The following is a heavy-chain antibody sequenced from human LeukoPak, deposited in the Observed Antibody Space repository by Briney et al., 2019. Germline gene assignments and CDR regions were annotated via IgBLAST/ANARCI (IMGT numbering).Heavy chain of an antibody. CDR1: GYTFTGYY. D-gene: IGHD2-2*02. V-gene: IGHV1-2*02. J-gene: IGHJ5*02. CDR3: ARDGVVVQAAIRRKGFDP. Sequence: ASVKVSCKASGYTFTGYYMHWVRQAPGQGLEWMGWINPNSGGTNYAQKFQGRVTMTRDTSISTAYMELSRLRSDDTAVYYCARDGVVVQAAIRRKGFDPWGQGTLVTVSS. CDR2: INPNSGGT.